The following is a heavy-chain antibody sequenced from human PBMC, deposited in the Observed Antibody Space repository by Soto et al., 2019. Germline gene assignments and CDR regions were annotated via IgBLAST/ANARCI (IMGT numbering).Heavy chain of an antibody. D-gene: IGHD1-26*01. CDR1: GGSISSGGYS. V-gene: IGHV4-30-2*01. Sequence: PSETLSLTCAVSGGSISSGGYSWSWIRQPPGKGLEWIGYIYHSGSTYYNPSLKSRVTISVDNAKNTLYLQMNSLRVEDTAVYYCARDSPRYSGSYPPDYWGQGTLVTVSS. CDR2: IYHSGST. J-gene: IGHJ4*02. CDR3: ARDSPRYSGSYPPDY.